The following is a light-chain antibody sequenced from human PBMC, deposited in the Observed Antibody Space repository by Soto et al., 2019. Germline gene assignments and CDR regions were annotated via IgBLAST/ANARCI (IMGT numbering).Light chain of an antibody. V-gene: IGKV3-11*01. J-gene: IGKJ4*01. CDR2: EAS. CDR1: QNVDTS. Sequence: DIVLTQSPGTLSLSPGETAYLSCRASQNVDTSLAWYQQRPGRAPRLLMSEASRRAAGIPARFSGTGSGTDFTLIINILEPEDVAVYYCQQRYNWPLTFGAGTRVEI. CDR3: QQRYNWPLT.